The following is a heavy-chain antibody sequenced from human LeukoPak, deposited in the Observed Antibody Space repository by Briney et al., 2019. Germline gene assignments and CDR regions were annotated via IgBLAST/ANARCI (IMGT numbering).Heavy chain of an antibody. CDR1: GITLSSSY. J-gene: IGHJ4*02. Sequence: GGSRRLSSAASGITLSSSYMSWVRPAPGKGLEGVLVIYSDGSTYYADSVKGRFTISRDNSKNTLYPQMNNLRADDTAVYYCARGDRASSGYDYWGQGTLVTVSS. D-gene: IGHD3-22*01. CDR2: IYSDGST. CDR3: ARGDRASSGYDY. V-gene: IGHV3-66*01.